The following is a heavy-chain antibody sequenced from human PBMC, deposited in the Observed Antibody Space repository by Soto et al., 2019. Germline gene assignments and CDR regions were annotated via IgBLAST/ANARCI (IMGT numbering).Heavy chain of an antibody. CDR2: IYHSGST. CDR3: VRIPGRQHTDAFDI. Sequence: SETLSLTCTVSGYSISSGYYWGWIRQPPGKGLEWIGSIYHSGSTYYNPSLKSRVTISVDTSKNQFSLKLSSVTAADTAVYYCVRIPGRQHTDAFDIWGQGTMVTVSS. J-gene: IGHJ3*02. V-gene: IGHV4-38-2*02. CDR1: GYSISSGYY. D-gene: IGHD3-10*01.